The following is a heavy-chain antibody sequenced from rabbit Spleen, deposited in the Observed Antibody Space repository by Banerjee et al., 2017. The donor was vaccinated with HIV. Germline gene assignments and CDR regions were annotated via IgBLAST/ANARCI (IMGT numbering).Heavy chain of an antibody. Sequence: QSLEESGGGLVKPEGSLTLTCKASGVSFSSGYDMCWVRQAPGKGLEWVACAYAGSSDSTYSASWAKGRFTISKTSSTTVTLQMTSLTAADTATYFCARDTSSSFSSYGMDLWGPGTLVTVS. CDR1: GVSFSSGYD. CDR2: AYAGSSDST. D-gene: IGHD1-1*01. V-gene: IGHV1S40*01. CDR3: ARDTSSSFSSYGMDL. J-gene: IGHJ6*01.